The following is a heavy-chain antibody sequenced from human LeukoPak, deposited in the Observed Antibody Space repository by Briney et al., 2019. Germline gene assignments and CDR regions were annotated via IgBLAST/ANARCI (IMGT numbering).Heavy chain of an antibody. CDR3: ARDSQYCSSTSCPRGWFDP. D-gene: IGHD2-2*01. CDR1: GFTFSSYS. V-gene: IGHV3-21*01. Sequence: GGSLRLSCAASGFTFSSYSMDWVRQAPGKGLEWVSSISSSSSYIYYADSVKGRFTISRDNAKNSLYLQMNSLRAEDTAVYYCARDSQYCSSTSCPRGWFDPWGREPWSPSPQ. CDR2: ISSSSSYI. J-gene: IGHJ5*02.